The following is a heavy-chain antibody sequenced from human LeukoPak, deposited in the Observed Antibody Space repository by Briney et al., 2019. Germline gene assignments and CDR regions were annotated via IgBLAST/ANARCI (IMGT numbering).Heavy chain of an antibody. CDR3: EGYSTSWQSFDC. V-gene: IGHV4-39*01. J-gene: IGHJ4*02. CDR2: IHYSGNT. CDR1: GGIISRSIYD. D-gene: IGHD6-13*01. Sequence: SETLSLTGPDSGGIISRSIYDGGWMRRPTGKGMERMWKIHYSGNTYDNPSLKSRVTISVDTSKNQFSLKLSSVTAADTSVYYCEGYSTSWQSFDCWGQGTLVAVPS.